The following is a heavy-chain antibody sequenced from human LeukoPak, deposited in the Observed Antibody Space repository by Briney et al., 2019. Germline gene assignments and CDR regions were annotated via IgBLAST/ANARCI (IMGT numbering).Heavy chain of an antibody. CDR3: AKDLITMIVVGIFDY. CDR1: GFPFSSYW. D-gene: IGHD3-22*01. CDR2: ISGSGGST. J-gene: IGHJ4*02. Sequence: PGGSLRLSCAASGFPFSSYWMHWVRQVAGKGLEWVSAISGSGGSTYYADSVKGRFTISRDNSKNTLYLQMNSLRAEDTAVYYCAKDLITMIVVGIFDYWGQGTLVTVSS. V-gene: IGHV3-23*01.